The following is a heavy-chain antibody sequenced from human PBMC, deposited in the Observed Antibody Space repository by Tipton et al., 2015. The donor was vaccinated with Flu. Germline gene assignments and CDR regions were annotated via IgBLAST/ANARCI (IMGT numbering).Heavy chain of an antibody. V-gene: IGHV4-59*12. CDR2: LYYSGST. CDR1: NDSISTSY. CDR3: ARDWLN. D-gene: IGHD3-9*01. J-gene: IGHJ4*02. Sequence: TLSLTCTVSNDSISTSYWSWIRQSPGKGLEWIGYLYYSGSTIYNPSLKSRVTISVDMSKSQIYLKLSSVTAADTAVYYCARDWLNWGQGTLVTVSS.